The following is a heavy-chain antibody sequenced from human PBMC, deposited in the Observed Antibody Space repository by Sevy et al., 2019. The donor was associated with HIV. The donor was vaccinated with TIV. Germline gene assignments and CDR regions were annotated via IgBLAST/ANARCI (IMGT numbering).Heavy chain of an antibody. CDR1: GGSISSSSYY. J-gene: IGHJ3*02. D-gene: IGHD3-22*01. CDR3: ARHTPTYYYDSSGPYAFDI. CDR2: IYYSGGT. Sequence: SETLSLTCTVSGGSISSSSYYWGWIRQPPGKGLEWIGSIYYSGGTYYNPSLKSRVTISVDTSKNQFSLKLSSVTAADTAVYYCARHTPTYYYDSSGPYAFDIWGQGTMVTVSS. V-gene: IGHV4-39*01.